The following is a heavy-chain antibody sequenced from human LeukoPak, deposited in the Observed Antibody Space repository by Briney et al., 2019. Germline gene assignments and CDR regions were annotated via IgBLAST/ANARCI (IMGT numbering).Heavy chain of an antibody. J-gene: IGHJ4*02. CDR2: ISYDGSNR. D-gene: IGHD4-17*01. CDR1: RFTFSNYG. CDR3: AKPIMTTVTTLGLYFDY. V-gene: IGHV3-30*18. Sequence: PGGSLRLSCAASRFTFSNYGMHWVRQAPGKGLEWVAVISYDGSNRYYADSVKGRFTISRDNSKNTLYLQMNSLRAEDTAVYYCAKPIMTTVTTLGLYFDYWGQGALVTVSS.